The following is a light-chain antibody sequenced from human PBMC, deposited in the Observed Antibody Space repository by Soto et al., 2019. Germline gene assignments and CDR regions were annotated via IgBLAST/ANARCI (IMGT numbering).Light chain of an antibody. CDR2: SSS. Sequence: EIVLTQSPATLSVSPGDRATLSCRASQSVSTNLAWYQQKPGQTPKLLIYSSSTRATGIPARFSGSGSGTEFTLTISRLQSEDFAVYYCQQFNNWPRTFGQGTKVEIK. CDR1: QSVSTN. J-gene: IGKJ1*01. V-gene: IGKV3-15*01. CDR3: QQFNNWPRT.